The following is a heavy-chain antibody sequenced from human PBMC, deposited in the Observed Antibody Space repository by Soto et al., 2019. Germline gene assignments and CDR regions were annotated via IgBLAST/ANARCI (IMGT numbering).Heavy chain of an antibody. D-gene: IGHD3-3*01. V-gene: IGHV3-23*01. J-gene: IGHJ5*02. CDR1: GFTFSSCA. Sequence: PGGSLRLSCAASGFTFSSCAMCWVWLAPGTGLGWVPLIGGGGGSTYYAGAVNGWFTIFREKSNNTLYLQMNRLRANDTAVYACAKREGTISPGPAPLNWFDPWGQGTLVTVSS. CDR2: IGGGGGST. CDR3: AKREGTISPGPAPLNWFDP.